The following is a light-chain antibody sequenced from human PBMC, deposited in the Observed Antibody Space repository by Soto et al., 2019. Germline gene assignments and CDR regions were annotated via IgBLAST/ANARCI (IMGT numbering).Light chain of an antibody. CDR2: VAS. Sequence: AIQMTQSPSSLSASIGDSVTITCRASQGIRNDLGWYQQKPGKAPELLMYVASSLQSGVPSRFSGSASGTDFTLTISSLQPEDFATYYCQQTYSTPLTFGGGTKLDI. CDR3: QQTYSTPLT. J-gene: IGKJ4*01. CDR1: QGIRND. V-gene: IGKV1-6*01.